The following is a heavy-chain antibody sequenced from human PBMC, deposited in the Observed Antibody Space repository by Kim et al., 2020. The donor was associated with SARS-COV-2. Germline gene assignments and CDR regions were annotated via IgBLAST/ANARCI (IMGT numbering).Heavy chain of an antibody. D-gene: IGHD3-9*01. CDR3: ARSVALFYGVLTGQFDL. J-gene: IGHJ5*02. CDR2: TYYRSNWYH. CDR1: GDSVSSTSAA. Sequence: SQTLSLTCVISGDSVSSTSAAWNWIRQSPSRGLEWLGRTYYRSNWYHDYGVSVKSRIAIDPDISKNHFTLRLSSVTPEDTAVYYCARSVALFYGVLTGQFDLWGQGTLVTVSS. V-gene: IGHV6-1*01.